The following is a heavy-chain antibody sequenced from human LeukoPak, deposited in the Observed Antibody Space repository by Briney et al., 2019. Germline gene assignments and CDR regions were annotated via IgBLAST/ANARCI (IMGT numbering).Heavy chain of an antibody. CDR3: AREVGYSSSFDY. CDR2: ISYDGSSK. CDR1: GFTFSSYA. Sequence: GGSLRLSCAASGFTFSSYAFHWVRQAPGTGLEWVAVISYDGSSKYYADSVKGRFTISRDNSKNTLYLQMNSLRAEDTAVFYCAREVGYSSSFDYWGHGTLVTVSS. V-gene: IGHV3-30-3*01. D-gene: IGHD6-13*01. J-gene: IGHJ4*01.